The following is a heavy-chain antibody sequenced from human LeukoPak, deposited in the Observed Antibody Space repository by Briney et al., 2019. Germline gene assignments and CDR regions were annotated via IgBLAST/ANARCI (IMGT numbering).Heavy chain of an antibody. CDR3: ARERAPGGYGYGMDV. V-gene: IGHV3-23*01. Sequence: GGSLRLSCVASGLTFSDHAMTWVRQTPGKGLEWLSGITGSGATTYHADSVKGRFTISRDNSKNTLYLQMNSLRAEDTAVYYCARERAPGGYGYGMDVWGQGTTVTVSS. J-gene: IGHJ6*02. CDR1: GLTFSDHA. D-gene: IGHD5-18*01. CDR2: ITGSGATT.